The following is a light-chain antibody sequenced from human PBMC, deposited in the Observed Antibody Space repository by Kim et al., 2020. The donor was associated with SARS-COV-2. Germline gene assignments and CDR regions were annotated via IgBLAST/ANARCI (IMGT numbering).Light chain of an antibody. CDR1: QSINTY. CDR2: DAS. V-gene: IGKV3-11*01. Sequence: WSPGERATLSCRANQSINTYLAWYQQKPGQAPRLLICDASNRATGIPARFSGSGSGTDFTLTISSLESEDFALYYCLQRRSWPLTFGGGTKVDIK. CDR3: LQRRSWPLT. J-gene: IGKJ4*01.